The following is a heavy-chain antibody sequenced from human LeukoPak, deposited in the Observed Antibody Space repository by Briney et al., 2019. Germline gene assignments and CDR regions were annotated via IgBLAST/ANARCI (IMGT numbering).Heavy chain of an antibody. CDR1: GFSFSSHG. D-gene: IGHD3-10*01. CDR2: ISSGSDYT. V-gene: IGHV3-23*01. J-gene: IGHJ2*01. Sequence: PGGSLRLSCAASGFSFSSHGMSWVRQAPAKGPEWVSSISSGSDYTYFADSVKGRFTISGDNSKNTLYLQMNSLRVGDTAIYYCAKIGVIGNWYYDVWGRGTPVTVSS. CDR3: AKIGVIGNWYYDV.